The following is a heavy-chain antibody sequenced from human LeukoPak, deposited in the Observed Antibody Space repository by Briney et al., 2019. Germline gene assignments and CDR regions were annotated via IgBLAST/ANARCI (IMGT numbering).Heavy chain of an antibody. J-gene: IGHJ4*02. D-gene: IGHD5-12*01. Sequence: SETLSLTCTVSGDPISSYSDYKWTWIRQPPGKRLEWIGYIYYSGSTNYNPSLRSRVTISVDTSKNQFSLKLTSVTAADTAVYYCAREYSAFDYWSQGTLATVSS. V-gene: IGHV4-61*08. CDR1: GDPISSYSDY. CDR2: IYYSGST. CDR3: AREYSAFDY.